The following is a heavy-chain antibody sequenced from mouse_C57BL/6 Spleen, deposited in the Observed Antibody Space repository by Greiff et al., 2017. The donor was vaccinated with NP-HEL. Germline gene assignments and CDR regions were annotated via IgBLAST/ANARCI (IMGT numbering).Heavy chain of an antibody. CDR1: GFNIKDYY. J-gene: IGHJ2*01. V-gene: IGHV14-2*01. Sequence: VQLQQSGAELVKPGASVKLSCTASGFNIKDYYMHWVKQRTEQGLEWIGRIDPEDGETKYVPKFQGKATITADTSSNTAYLQLSSLTSEDTAVYYCARSGYYGPYYFDYWGQGTTLTVSS. D-gene: IGHD1-1*01. CDR2: IDPEDGET. CDR3: ARSGYYGPYYFDY.